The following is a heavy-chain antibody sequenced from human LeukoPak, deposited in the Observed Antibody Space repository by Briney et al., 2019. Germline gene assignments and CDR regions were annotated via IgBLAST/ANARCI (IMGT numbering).Heavy chain of an antibody. CDR2: ISGSGGST. CDR3: ARGIAVAGRDY. Sequence: GGSLRLSCAASGFTFNSYAMSWVRQAPGKGLEWVSAISGSGGSTYYADSVKGRFTISRDNSKNTLYLQMNSLRAEDTAVYYCARGIAVAGRDYWGQGTLVTVSS. D-gene: IGHD6-19*01. V-gene: IGHV3-23*01. CDR1: GFTFNSYA. J-gene: IGHJ4*02.